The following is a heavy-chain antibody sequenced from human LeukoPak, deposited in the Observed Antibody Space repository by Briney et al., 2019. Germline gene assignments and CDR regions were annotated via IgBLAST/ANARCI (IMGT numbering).Heavy chain of an antibody. V-gene: IGHV4-38-2*02. CDR2: ICHPGTT. D-gene: IGHD3-16*01. Sequence: KPSETLPLTCTVSDYSISSGYFWRWLRQSPGKGLEWIGSICHPGTTFYNPSLDSRVTISLDTSKNQFSLKLTSVTVADTAVYYCARGGLIRAAGTLGWFDPWGQGILVTVSS. CDR3: ARGGLIRAAGTLGWFDP. CDR1: DYSISSGYF. J-gene: IGHJ5*02.